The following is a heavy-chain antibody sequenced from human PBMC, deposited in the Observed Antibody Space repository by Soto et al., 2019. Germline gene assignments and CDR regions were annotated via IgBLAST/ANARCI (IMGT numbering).Heavy chain of an antibody. J-gene: IGHJ4*02. V-gene: IGHV1-69*12. CDR2: IIPIFGTA. CDR1: GGTFSSYA. Sequence: QVQLVQSGAEVKKPGSSVKVSCKASGGTFSSYAISWVRQAPGHGLEWMGGIIPIFGTANYAQKFQGRVTITADESTSTAYMEPSSLRSGDTAVYYCARDGGVYDYSPFDYWDQGTLVTVSS. D-gene: IGHD4-4*01. CDR3: ARDGGVYDYSPFDY.